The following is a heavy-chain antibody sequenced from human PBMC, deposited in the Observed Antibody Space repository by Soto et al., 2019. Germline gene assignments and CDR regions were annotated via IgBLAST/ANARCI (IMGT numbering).Heavy chain of an antibody. V-gene: IGHV4-34*10. D-gene: IGHD3-22*01. J-gene: IGHJ4*02. CDR3: ARSRRSGYYYGVDY. Sequence: PSETLSLTCAVYCGSFRGYYWSWIRQPPGKGLEWIGEINHSGSTNYNPSLKSRITMSIDTSKNQYSLKLSSVTAADTAVYYCARSRRSGYYYGVDYWGQGTLVTVSS. CDR2: INHSGST. CDR1: CGSFRGYY.